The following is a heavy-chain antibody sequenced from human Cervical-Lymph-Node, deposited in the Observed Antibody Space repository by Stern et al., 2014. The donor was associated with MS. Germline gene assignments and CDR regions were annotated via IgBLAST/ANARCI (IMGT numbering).Heavy chain of an antibody. CDR2: INTHTGKP. J-gene: IGHJ3*02. V-gene: IGHV7-4-1*02. Sequence: VQLVQSGSELNSPGASVKVSCRTSGYTFSDSAINWVRQVPGQGLEWMGWINTHTGKPTYAKDFTGHFVFSLDTSVSTAYLQITSLRAEDSAIYFCAKEGVEDNDAFDIWGQGTMVTVSP. CDR1: GYTFSDSA. D-gene: IGHD3-3*01. CDR3: AKEGVEDNDAFDI.